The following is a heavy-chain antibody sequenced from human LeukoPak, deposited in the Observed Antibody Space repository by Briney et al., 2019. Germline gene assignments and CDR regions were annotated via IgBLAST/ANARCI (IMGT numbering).Heavy chain of an antibody. CDR3: ARVPRGGTIFGVPYVRWFDP. V-gene: IGHV4-34*01. D-gene: IGHD3-3*01. J-gene: IGHJ5*02. Sequence: SETLSLTCAVYGGSFSGYYWSWIRQPPGKGLEWIGEINHSGSTNYNPSLKSRVTISVDTSKNQFSLKLSSVTAADTAVYYCARVPRGGTIFGVPYVRWFDPRGQGTLVTVSS. CDR1: GGSFSGYY. CDR2: INHSGST.